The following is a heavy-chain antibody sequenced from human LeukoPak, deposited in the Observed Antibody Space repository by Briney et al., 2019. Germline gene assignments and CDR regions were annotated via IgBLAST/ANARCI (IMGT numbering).Heavy chain of an antibody. Sequence: PGGSLRLSCAAPGFTFDDYAMHWVRQAPGKGLEWVSGISWNSGSIGYADSVKGRFTISRDNAKNSLYLQMNSLRAEDTALYYCAKDLWFGEFLFDYWGQGTLVTVSS. D-gene: IGHD3-10*01. J-gene: IGHJ4*02. V-gene: IGHV3-9*01. CDR2: ISWNSGSI. CDR3: AKDLWFGEFLFDY. CDR1: GFTFDDYA.